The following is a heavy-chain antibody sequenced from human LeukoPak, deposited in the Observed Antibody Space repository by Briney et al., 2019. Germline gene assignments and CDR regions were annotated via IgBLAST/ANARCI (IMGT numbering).Heavy chain of an antibody. D-gene: IGHD1-26*01. Sequence: GGSLRLSCTASGFTFKNYRMTWVRQAPGKGLEWVASMKDDGNEIQYVDSVKGRFAISRDNAKNSLYLQMNNLRAEDTAVYYCARNRATNDYWGQGTLVTVSS. CDR2: MKDDGNEI. CDR1: GFTFKNYR. J-gene: IGHJ4*02. CDR3: ARNRATNDY. V-gene: IGHV3-7*01.